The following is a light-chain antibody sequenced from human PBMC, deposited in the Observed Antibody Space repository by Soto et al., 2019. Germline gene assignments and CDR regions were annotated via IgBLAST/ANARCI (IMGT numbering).Light chain of an antibody. Sequence: ELVLTQSPGTLSLSPGERATVSCRASQTISRNYLVWYQKKPGQAPRLLIYGASSRATGIPDRFSGSGSGTDFTLTISRLEPEDFAVYYCQQYGSSPRTFGQGTRLEIK. V-gene: IGKV3-20*01. J-gene: IGKJ5*01. CDR1: QTISRNY. CDR2: GAS. CDR3: QQYGSSPRT.